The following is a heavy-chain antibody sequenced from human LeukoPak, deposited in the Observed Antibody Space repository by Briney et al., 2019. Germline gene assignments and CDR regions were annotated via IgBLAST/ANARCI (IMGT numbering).Heavy chain of an antibody. J-gene: IGHJ6*02. D-gene: IGHD5-18*01. CDR3: AKRAGYVDTAMPAQD. V-gene: IGHV3-74*01. CDR1: GLAFSAYK. CDR2: ISTDGYTT. Sequence: PGGSLRLSCAASGLAFSAYKMHWVRQAPRKGLVWVSRISTDGYTTDYADFVQGRFTASRDNTKNTWSLEMNSLRAEDTAVYYCAKRAGYVDTAMPAQDWGQGTTVTVSS.